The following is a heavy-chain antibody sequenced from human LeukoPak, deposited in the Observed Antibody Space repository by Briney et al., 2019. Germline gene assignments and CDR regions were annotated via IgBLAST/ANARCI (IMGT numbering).Heavy chain of an antibody. CDR1: GFTFSSYA. J-gene: IGHJ4*02. V-gene: IGHV3-23*01. CDR2: IGAGGTFT. Sequence: SGGSLRLSCTASGFTFSSYAMNWVRQAPGKGLEWVSGIGAGGTFTYYADSVKGRFTIFRGNSRNTLYLQMNSLRAEDTAIYYCARGLNTYDSSGFYFLWGQGTLVTVSS. D-gene: IGHD3-22*01. CDR3: ARGLNTYDSSGFYFL.